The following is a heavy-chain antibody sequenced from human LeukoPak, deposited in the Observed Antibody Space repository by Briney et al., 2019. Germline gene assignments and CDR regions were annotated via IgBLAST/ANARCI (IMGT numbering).Heavy chain of an antibody. CDR1: GYTFTNYG. J-gene: IGHJ4*02. D-gene: IGHD1-26*01. V-gene: IGHV1-18*01. CDR2: ISAYNGNT. CDR3: AREHIVGAAFDY. Sequence: ASVKVSCKTSGYTFTNYGVSWVRQAPGQGLEWMGWISAYNGNTNYAQKLQGRVTMTTDTSTSTAYMELRSLRSDDTAVYYCAREHIVGAAFDYWGQGTLVTVSS.